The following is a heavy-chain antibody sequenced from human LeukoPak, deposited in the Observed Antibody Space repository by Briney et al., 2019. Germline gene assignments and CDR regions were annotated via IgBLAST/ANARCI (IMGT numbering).Heavy chain of an antibody. CDR1: GGSISSGDYY. Sequence: SQTLSLTCTVSGGSISSGDYYWSWIRQPPGKGLEWIGYIYYSGSTYYNPSLKSRVTISVDTSKNQFSLKLSSVTAADTAVYYCARDGASSIIPLDYYYGMDVWGQGTTVTVSS. V-gene: IGHV4-30-4*01. J-gene: IGHJ6*02. CDR3: ARDGASSIIPLDYYYGMDV. CDR2: IYYSGST. D-gene: IGHD3-3*01.